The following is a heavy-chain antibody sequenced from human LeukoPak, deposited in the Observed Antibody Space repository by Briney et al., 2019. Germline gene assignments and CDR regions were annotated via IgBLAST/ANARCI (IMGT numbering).Heavy chain of an antibody. V-gene: IGHV4-34*01. D-gene: IGHD2-15*01. CDR3: ASERYCSGGSCYSHYYYYYMDV. Sequence: SETLSLTCAVYGGSFSGYYWSWIRQPPGKGLEWIGEINHSGSTNYNPSLKSRVTISVDTSKNQFSLKLSSVTAADTAVYYCASERYCSGGSCYSHYYYYYMDVWGKGTTVTVSS. CDR2: INHSGST. J-gene: IGHJ6*03. CDR1: GGSFSGYY.